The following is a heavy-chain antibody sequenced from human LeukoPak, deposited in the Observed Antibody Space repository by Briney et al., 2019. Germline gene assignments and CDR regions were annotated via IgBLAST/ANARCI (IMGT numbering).Heavy chain of an antibody. CDR3: ARTTEGYCSGGNCYYYYYYMDV. J-gene: IGHJ6*03. CDR2: IYTSGST. D-gene: IGHD2-15*01. CDR1: GGSISSGSYY. Sequence: SETLSLTCTVSGGSISSGSYYWSWIRQPAGKGLEWIGRIYTSGSTSYNPSLKSRVTISVDTSKNQFSLKLRFVTPADTAVFYCARTTEGYCSGGNCYYYYYYMDVWGKGTTVTVSS. V-gene: IGHV4-61*02.